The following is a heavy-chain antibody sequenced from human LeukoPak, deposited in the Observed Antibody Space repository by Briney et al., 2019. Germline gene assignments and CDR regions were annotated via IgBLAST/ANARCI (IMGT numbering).Heavy chain of an antibody. CDR1: GYTFTSYG. V-gene: IGHV1-18*01. CDR3: ARDSTLRFLEWYPHNWFDP. J-gene: IGHJ5*02. D-gene: IGHD3-3*01. CDR2: ISAYNGNT. Sequence: ASVKVSCKASGYTFTSYGISWVRQAPGQGLEWMGWISAYNGNTNYAQKLQGRVTMTTDTSTSTAYMELRSLRSDDTAVYYCARDSTLRFLEWYPHNWFDPWGQGILVTVSS.